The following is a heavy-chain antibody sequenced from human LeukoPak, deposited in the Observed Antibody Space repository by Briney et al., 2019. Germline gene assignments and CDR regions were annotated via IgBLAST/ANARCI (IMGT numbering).Heavy chain of an antibody. CDR2: ISAYNGNT. CDR3: ARDGHDFWSGYYTFDY. V-gene: IGHV1-18*01. J-gene: IGHJ4*02. CDR1: GYTFTSYG. Sequence: GASVKVSCKASGYTFTSYGISWVRQAPGQGLEWMGWISAYNGNTNYAQKLQGRVTMTTDASTSTAYMELRSLRSDDTAVYYCARDGHDFWSGYYTFDYWGQGTLVTVSS. D-gene: IGHD3-3*01.